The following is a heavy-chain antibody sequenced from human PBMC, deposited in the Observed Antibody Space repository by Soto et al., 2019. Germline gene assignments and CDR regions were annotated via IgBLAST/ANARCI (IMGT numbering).Heavy chain of an antibody. D-gene: IGHD3-10*01. Sequence: PSETLSLTCTVSGGSISSGDYYWIWIRQPPGKGLEWIGYIYYSGSTYYNPSLKSRVTISVDTSKNQFSLKLSSVTAADTAVYYCALWFGESLVFDYWGQGTLVTVSS. CDR2: IYYSGST. CDR1: GGSISSGDYY. CDR3: ALWFGESLVFDY. V-gene: IGHV4-30-4*01. J-gene: IGHJ4*02.